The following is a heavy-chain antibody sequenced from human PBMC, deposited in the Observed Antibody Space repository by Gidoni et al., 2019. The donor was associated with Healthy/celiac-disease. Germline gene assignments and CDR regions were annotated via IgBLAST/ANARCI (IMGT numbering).Heavy chain of an antibody. CDR1: GDTFSSYA. J-gene: IGHJ6*02. CDR2: IIPILGIA. CDR3: ARPYCSSTSCYSDYGMDV. D-gene: IGHD2-2*01. Sequence: QVQLVQSGAEVKKPGSSVKVSCKASGDTFSSYAISWVRQAPGQGLEWMGRIIPILGIANYAQKFQGRVTITADKSTSTAYMELSSLRSEDTAVYYCARPYCSSTSCYSDYGMDVWGQGTTVTVSS. V-gene: IGHV1-69*04.